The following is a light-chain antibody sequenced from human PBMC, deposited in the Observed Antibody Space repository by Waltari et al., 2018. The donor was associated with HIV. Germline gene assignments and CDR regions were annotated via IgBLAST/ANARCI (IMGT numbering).Light chain of an antibody. V-gene: IGLV1-47*01. Sequence: QSVLTQPPSASGTPGQRVTISCSGSSSNIGSKYVYWYQQLPGTAPKLLIYRNNQRRSGVPDRFSGSKSGTSASLAISGVRSEDEADYYCAAWDDSLLFGGGTKLTVL. J-gene: IGLJ2*01. CDR3: AAWDDSLL. CDR1: SSNIGSKY. CDR2: RNN.